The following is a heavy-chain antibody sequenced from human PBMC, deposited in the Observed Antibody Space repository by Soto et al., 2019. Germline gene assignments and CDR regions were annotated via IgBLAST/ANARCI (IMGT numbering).Heavy chain of an antibody. CDR2: IKSKTDGGTT. V-gene: IGHV3-15*01. J-gene: IGHJ2*01. D-gene: IGHD5-12*01. CDR1: GFTFSNAW. CDR3: TTVAYHGYNYGYFDL. Sequence: VQLVESGGGLVKPGGSLRLSCAASGFTFSNAWMSWVRQAPGKGLEWVGRIKSKTDGGTTDYAAPVKGRFTISRDDSKNTLYLQMNSLKTEDTAVYYCTTVAYHGYNYGYFDLWGRGTLVTVSS.